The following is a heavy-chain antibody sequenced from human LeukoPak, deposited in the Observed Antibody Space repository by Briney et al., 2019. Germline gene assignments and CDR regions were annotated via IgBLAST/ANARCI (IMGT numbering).Heavy chain of an antibody. D-gene: IGHD3-9*01. J-gene: IGHJ4*02. CDR3: ARDILTGYYIDY. V-gene: IGHV3-11*04. CDR2: ISSRGSTI. Sequence: PGGSLRLSCEASGFIFSDYYMNWIRQAPGKGLEWVSYISSRGSTIYYADSVKGRFTISRDNAKNSLYLQMNSLRAEDTAVYYCARDILTGYYIDYWGQGTLVTVSS. CDR1: GFIFSDYY.